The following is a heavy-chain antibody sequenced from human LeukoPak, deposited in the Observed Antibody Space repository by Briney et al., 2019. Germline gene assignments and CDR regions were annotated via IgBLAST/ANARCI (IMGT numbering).Heavy chain of an antibody. D-gene: IGHD1-14*01. J-gene: IGHJ4*02. CDR3: ARVGAHREPTFDY. Sequence: SETLSLTCTVSGGSLCSYYWSWIRHPPGKGLEWIGYIYYSGSTNYNPSLKSRVTISVDTSKNQFSLKLSSVTAADTAVYYCARVGAHREPTFDYWGQGTLVTVSS. V-gene: IGHV4-59*01. CDR1: GGSLCSYY. CDR2: IYYSGST.